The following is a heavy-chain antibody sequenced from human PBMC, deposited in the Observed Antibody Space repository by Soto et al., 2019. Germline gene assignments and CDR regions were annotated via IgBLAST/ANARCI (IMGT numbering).Heavy chain of an antibody. J-gene: IGHJ6*03. D-gene: IGHD3-16*01. CDR3: TRGHSPAFGYYYYMDV. Sequence: GGSLRLPCAASGFTFSGSAMHWVRQASGKGLEWVGRIRSKANSYATAYAASVKGRFTISRDDSKNTAYLQMNSLKTEDTAVYSCTRGHSPAFGYYYYMDVWGKGTTVTVSS. CDR2: IRSKANSYAT. CDR1: GFTFSGSA. V-gene: IGHV3-73*01.